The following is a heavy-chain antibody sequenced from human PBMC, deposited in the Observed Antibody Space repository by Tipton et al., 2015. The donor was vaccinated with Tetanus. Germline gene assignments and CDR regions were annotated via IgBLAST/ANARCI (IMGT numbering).Heavy chain of an antibody. V-gene: IGHV4-30-4*01. Sequence: TLSLTCTVSGGSISSGDYYWSWIRQPPGKGLEWIGYIYYSGSTYYNPSLKSRVTISVDTSKNQFSLKLSSVTAADTAVYYCARDRTAYGDYAFDSWGQGTMVTVSS. CDR1: GGSISSGDYY. J-gene: IGHJ3*02. CDR3: ARDRTAYGDYAFDS. D-gene: IGHD4-17*01. CDR2: IYYSGST.